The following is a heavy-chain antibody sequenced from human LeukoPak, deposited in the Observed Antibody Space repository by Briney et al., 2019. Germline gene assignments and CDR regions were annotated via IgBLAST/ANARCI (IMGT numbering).Heavy chain of an antibody. CDR1: GFTFSSYS. D-gene: IGHD4-11*01. Sequence: GGSLRLSCAASGFTFSSYSMNWVRQAPGKGLEWVANIKQAGSENYYVDSVKGRFTISRDNAKNSLYLQMNSLRAEDTAVYYCARGKTTVTPGYFDYWGQGTLVTVSS. CDR2: IKQAGSEN. V-gene: IGHV3-7*01. J-gene: IGHJ4*02. CDR3: ARGKTTVTPGYFDY.